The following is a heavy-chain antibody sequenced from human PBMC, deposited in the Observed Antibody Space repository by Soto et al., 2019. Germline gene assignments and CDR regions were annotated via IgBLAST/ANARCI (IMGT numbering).Heavy chain of an antibody. J-gene: IGHJ6*03. CDR3: ARASRGWANVVVPAWQDYYYYYYMDV. Sequence: SETLSLTCAVYGGSFSGYYWSWLRQPPGKGLEWIGEINHSGSTNYNPSLKSRVTISVDTSKNQFSLKLSSVTAADTAVYYCARASRGWANVVVPAWQDYYYYYYMDVWGKGTTVT. D-gene: IGHD2-2*01. V-gene: IGHV4-34*01. CDR1: GGSFSGYY. CDR2: INHSGST.